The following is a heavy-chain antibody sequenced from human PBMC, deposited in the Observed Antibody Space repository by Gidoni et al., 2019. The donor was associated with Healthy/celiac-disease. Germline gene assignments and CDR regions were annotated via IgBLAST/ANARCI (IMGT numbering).Heavy chain of an antibody. CDR2: IYSGGGT. V-gene: IGHV3-66*01. D-gene: IGHD5-12*01. CDR1: GFTVSGNY. CDR3: ARGYSGYDYAYFQH. J-gene: IGHJ1*01. Sequence: EVQLVESGGGLVQPGGSLGLSCAASGFTVSGNYMGWVRQAPGKGLEWVSVIYSGGGTYYADSVKGRFTVSRDNSKNTLYLQMNSLRAEDTAVYYCARGYSGYDYAYFQHWGQGTLVTVSS.